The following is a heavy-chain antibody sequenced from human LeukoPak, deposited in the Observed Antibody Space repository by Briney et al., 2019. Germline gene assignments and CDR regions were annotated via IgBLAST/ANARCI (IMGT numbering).Heavy chain of an antibody. Sequence: GASVKVSCKPSGGSFNNYAISWVRQAPGQGLEWMGGIIPLFVTANYAQKFQGRVTITADESTSTVYMELSSLKADDTAVYYCSRASFGGMRNFQYWGQGTLVTVSS. V-gene: IGHV1-69*13. J-gene: IGHJ1*01. CDR2: IIPLFVTA. CDR3: SRASFGGMRNFQY. CDR1: GGSFNNYA. D-gene: IGHD4-23*01.